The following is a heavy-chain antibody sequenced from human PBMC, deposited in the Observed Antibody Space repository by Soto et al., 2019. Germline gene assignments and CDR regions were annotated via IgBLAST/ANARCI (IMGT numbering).Heavy chain of an antibody. V-gene: IGHV1-18*04. D-gene: IGHD2-2*01. CDR3: ARDGVYCSSTSCSTSYYYYGMDV. CDR2: ISAYNGNT. CDR1: GYTFTSYG. J-gene: IGHJ6*02. Sequence: GASVKVSCKASGYTFTSYGIGWVRQAPGQGLEWMGWISAYNGNTNYAQKLQGRVTMTTDTSTSTAYMELRSLRSDDTAVYYCARDGVYCSSTSCSTSYYYYGMDVWGQGTTVTVSS.